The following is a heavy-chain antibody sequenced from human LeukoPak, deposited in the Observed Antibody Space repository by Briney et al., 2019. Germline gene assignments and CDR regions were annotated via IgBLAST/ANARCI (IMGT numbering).Heavy chain of an antibody. CDR3: TRQHSSIAAVGNDKT. Sequence: GGSLKLSCAASGFTFSGSAMHWVRQASGKGLEWVGRIRSKANSYATAYAASVKGRFTISRDDSKNTVYLQMNSLKTEDTAVYYCTRQHSSIAAVGNDKTWGQGTLVTVSS. V-gene: IGHV3-73*01. D-gene: IGHD6-13*01. CDR2: IRSKANSYAT. CDR1: GFTFSGSA. J-gene: IGHJ5*02.